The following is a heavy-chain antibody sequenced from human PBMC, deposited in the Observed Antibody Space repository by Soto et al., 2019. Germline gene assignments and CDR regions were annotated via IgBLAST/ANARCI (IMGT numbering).Heavy chain of an antibody. D-gene: IGHD2-2*01. CDR3: ASRGWAPGRYCSSTSCYSLDY. CDR2: IIPIFGTA. V-gene: IGHV1-69*13. J-gene: IGHJ4*02. Sequence: GASVKVSCKASGGTFSSYAISWVRQAPGQGLEWMGGIIPIFGTANYAQKFQGRVTITADESTSTAYMELSSLRSEDTAVYYCASRGWAPGRYCSSTSCYSLDYWGQGTLVTVSS. CDR1: GGTFSSYA.